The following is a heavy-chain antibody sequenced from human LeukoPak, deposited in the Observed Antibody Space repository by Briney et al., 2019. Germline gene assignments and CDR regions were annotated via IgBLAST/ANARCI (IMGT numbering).Heavy chain of an antibody. V-gene: IGHV1-2*02. Sequence: ASVKVSCKASRYTFTGNYMHWVRQAPGQGLEWMGWINPNSGGTNYAQKFQGRVTMTRDTSISTAYMELSRLRSDDTAVYYCARGGDSSGYYYGGYFDYWGQGTLVTVSS. D-gene: IGHD3-22*01. CDR1: RYTFTGNY. CDR2: INPNSGGT. J-gene: IGHJ4*02. CDR3: ARGGDSSGYYYGGYFDY.